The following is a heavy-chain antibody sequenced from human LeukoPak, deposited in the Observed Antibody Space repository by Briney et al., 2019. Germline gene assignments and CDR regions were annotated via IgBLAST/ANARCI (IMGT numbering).Heavy chain of an antibody. CDR1: GFTFSSYA. V-gene: IGHV3-30*04. Sequence: PGGSLRLSCAASGFTFSSYAMHWVRQAPGKGLEWVAVISYDGSNKYYADSVKGRFTISRDNAKNSLYLQMNSLRAEDTAVYYCARVDTAMVYYFDYWGQGTLVTVSS. CDR3: ARVDTAMVYYFDY. J-gene: IGHJ4*02. D-gene: IGHD5-18*01. CDR2: ISYDGSNK.